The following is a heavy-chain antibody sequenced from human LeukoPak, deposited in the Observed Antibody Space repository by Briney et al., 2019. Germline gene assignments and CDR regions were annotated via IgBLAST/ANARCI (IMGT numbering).Heavy chain of an antibody. J-gene: IGHJ4*02. V-gene: IGHV4-39*01. CDR1: GGSIRSSSYY. CDR3: ARQMNTVTADY. Sequence: SETLSLTCIVSGGSIRSSSYYWGWIRQPPGKGLEWIGSIYYSGSTYYNPSLNSRVTISIDTSKNQFSLRLSSVTAADTAVYYCARQMNTVTADYWGQGTLVTVSS. CDR2: IYYSGST. D-gene: IGHD4-17*01.